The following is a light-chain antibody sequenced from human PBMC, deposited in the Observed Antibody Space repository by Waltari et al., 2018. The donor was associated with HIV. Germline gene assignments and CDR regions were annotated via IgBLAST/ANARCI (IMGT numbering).Light chain of an antibody. CDR2: GAS. CDR3: QQHGSSPWT. J-gene: IGKJ1*01. V-gene: IGKV3-20*01. CDR1: QSLNSSY. Sequence: NVLTQSPGTLSLSPGERATLFCRASQSLNSSYLAWYHHKPGQAPRLLIYGASSRATGIPDRFSGSGSGTDFTLTISRLEPEDFAVYYCQQHGSSPWTFGQGTKVEIK.